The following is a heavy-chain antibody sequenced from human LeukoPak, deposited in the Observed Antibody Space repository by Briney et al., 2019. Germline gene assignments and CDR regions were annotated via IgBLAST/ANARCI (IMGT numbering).Heavy chain of an antibody. V-gene: IGHV3-23*01. CDR2: LTGSGGST. Sequence: GGSLRLSCAASGFTFSSSSMSWVRQAPGKGLEWVSALTGSGGSTYYADSVKGRFTISRDNSKKTLFLQMNSLRAEDTAVYYCAKDLAPAAYWGQGTLVAVSS. CDR1: GFTFSSSS. J-gene: IGHJ4*02. CDR3: AKDLAPAAY. D-gene: IGHD2-2*01.